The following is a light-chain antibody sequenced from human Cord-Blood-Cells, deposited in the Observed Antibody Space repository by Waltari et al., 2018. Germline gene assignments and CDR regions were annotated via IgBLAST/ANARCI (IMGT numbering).Light chain of an antibody. Sequence: QSALTQPRSVSGSPGQSVTIPCTGTSSDVGGFNYVSWYQQHPGKAPKLMIYDVSKRPSGVPDRFSGSKSGNTASLTISGLQAEDEADYYCCSYAGSYCYVFGTGTKVTVL. CDR2: DVS. J-gene: IGLJ1*01. CDR1: SSDVGGFNY. CDR3: CSYAGSYCYV. V-gene: IGLV2-11*01.